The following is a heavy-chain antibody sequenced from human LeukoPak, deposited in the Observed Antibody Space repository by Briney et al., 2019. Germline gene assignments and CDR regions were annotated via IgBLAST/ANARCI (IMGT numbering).Heavy chain of an antibody. V-gene: IGHV1-18*01. J-gene: IGHJ4*02. CDR2: ISVYNGNT. CDR1: VYTFTSYG. CDR3: ARAVSFSGSAVTGGAH. Sequence: ASVKVSCKASVYTFTSYGISWVRQAPGQGLEWIGWISVYNGNTIYAQKLQGRVTMTTDTSTSTAYMELRSLQSDDRGVYYCARAVSFSGSAVTGGAHWGQGTLVTVSS. D-gene: IGHD6-19*01.